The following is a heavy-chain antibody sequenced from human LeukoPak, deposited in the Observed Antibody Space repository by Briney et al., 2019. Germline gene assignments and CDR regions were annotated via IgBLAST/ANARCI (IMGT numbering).Heavy chain of an antibody. CDR1: GGSISSGGYY. CDR2: IYYSGST. Sequence: SETLSLTCTVSGGSISSGGYYWSWVRQHPGKGLEWIGYIYYSGSTYYNPSLKSRVTISVDTSKNQFSLKLSSVTAADTAVYYCARESDDFWSGYRKRNYYYYYMDVWGKGTTVTVSS. D-gene: IGHD3-3*01. CDR3: ARESDDFWSGYRKRNYYYYYMDV. J-gene: IGHJ6*03. V-gene: IGHV4-31*03.